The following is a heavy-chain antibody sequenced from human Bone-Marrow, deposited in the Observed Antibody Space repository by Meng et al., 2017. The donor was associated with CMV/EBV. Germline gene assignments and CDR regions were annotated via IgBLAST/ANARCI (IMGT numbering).Heavy chain of an antibody. D-gene: IGHD3-3*01. CDR3: ASNRGGRTVFGVVTRRYSWFDP. J-gene: IGHJ5*02. Sequence: NWWSWVRQPPGQRLEWIGEIYHSGKPYYHPSLTRRVTISIDKSTNHFSLTLNSVTAADTAVYYCASNRGGRTVFGVVTRRYSWFDPWGQGTLVTVSS. CDR2: IYHSGKP. CDR1: NW. V-gene: IGHV4/OR15-8*02.